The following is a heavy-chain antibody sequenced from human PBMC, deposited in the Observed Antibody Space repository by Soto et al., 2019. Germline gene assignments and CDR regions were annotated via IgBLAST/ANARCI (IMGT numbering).Heavy chain of an antibody. V-gene: IGHV4-30-4*01. CDR1: GASIYNGGYF. CDR3: ARGPTTEEVDS. J-gene: IGHJ4*02. CDR2: IHNSVSP. Sequence: QVQLQESGPELVRPSQTLSLTCSVSGASIYNGGYFWSWIRQSPGKGLEWIGHIHNSVSPYNNPSLKSRVTISADTSMDQFSLALTSVTAADTAMYYCARGPTTEEVDSWGQGILVTVSS.